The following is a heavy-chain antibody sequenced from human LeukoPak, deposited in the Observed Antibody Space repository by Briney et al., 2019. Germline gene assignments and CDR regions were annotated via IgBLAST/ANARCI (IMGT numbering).Heavy chain of an antibody. Sequence: GGSLQISCKGSGSRFTSYWIGWVRQLPGKGLEWMGIIYPGDSDTRYSPSFQGQVTISADKSISTAYLQWSSLKASDTAMYYCARHFYGYFDYWGQGTLVTVSS. D-gene: IGHD4-17*01. CDR2: IYPGDSDT. CDR1: GSRFTSYW. V-gene: IGHV5-51*01. J-gene: IGHJ4*02. CDR3: ARHFYGYFDY.